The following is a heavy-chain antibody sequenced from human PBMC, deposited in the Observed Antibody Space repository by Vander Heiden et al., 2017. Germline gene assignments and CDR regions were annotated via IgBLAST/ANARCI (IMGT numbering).Heavy chain of an antibody. Sequence: QVQLVESGGGVVKPGRSLKLSCAASGFTFSDYGMHWVRQAPGRGREWVAVIWYDGSNKYHADSVKGRFTISRDNSKNTLYLQMNSLRAEDTAVYYCARNYNSRGYPFPDYWGQGTLVTVSS. V-gene: IGHV3-33*01. D-gene: IGHD3-22*01. CDR1: GFTFSDYG. CDR3: ARNYNSRGYPFPDY. J-gene: IGHJ4*02. CDR2: IWYDGSNK.